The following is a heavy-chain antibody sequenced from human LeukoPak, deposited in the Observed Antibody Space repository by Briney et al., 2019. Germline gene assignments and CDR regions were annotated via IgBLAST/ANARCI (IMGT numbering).Heavy chain of an antibody. CDR3: ARARSTYYYYYMDG. CDR2: IYYSGST. V-gene: IGHV4-59*01. CDR1: GGSISSNY. J-gene: IGHJ6*03. D-gene: IGHD5/OR15-5a*01. Sequence: SETLSLTCTVSGGSISSNYWSWIRQPPGKGLEWIGYIYYSGSTNYNPSLKSRVTISVDTSKNQFSLKLSSVTAADTAVYYCARARSTYYYYYMDGWGKGTTVTVSS.